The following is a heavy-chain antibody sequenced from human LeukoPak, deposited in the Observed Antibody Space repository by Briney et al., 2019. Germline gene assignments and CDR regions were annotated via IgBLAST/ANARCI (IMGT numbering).Heavy chain of an antibody. J-gene: IGHJ5*02. D-gene: IGHD3-9*01. Sequence: GESLRISCKGSGYSFTSYWISWVRQMPGKGLEWMGRIDPSDSYTNYSPSFQGHVTISADKSISTAYLQWSSLKASDTAMYYCARRRPPDDVYHIQYNWFDPWGQGTLVTVSS. V-gene: IGHV5-10-1*01. CDR2: IDPSDSYT. CDR1: GYSFTSYW. CDR3: ARRRPPDDVYHIQYNWFDP.